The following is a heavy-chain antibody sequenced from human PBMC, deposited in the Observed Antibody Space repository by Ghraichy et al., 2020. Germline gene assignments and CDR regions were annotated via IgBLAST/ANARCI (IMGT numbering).Heavy chain of an antibody. CDR3: ARDGLYGGVWYDAFDV. D-gene: IGHD6-19*01. J-gene: IGHJ3*01. Sequence: GESLNISCAASGFTFSSYSMNWVRQAPGKGLEWVSSIGSSNNYIYYADSLKGRFTISRDNAKNSLYLQMNSLRVEDTAVYYCARDGLYGGVWYDAFDVWGQGTMVTVSS. V-gene: IGHV3-21*01. CDR2: IGSSNNYI. CDR1: GFTFSSYS.